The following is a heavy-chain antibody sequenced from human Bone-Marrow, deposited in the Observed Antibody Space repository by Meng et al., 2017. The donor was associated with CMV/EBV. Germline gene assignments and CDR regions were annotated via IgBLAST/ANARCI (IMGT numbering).Heavy chain of an antibody. J-gene: IGHJ4*02. D-gene: IGHD6-13*01. CDR3: ARLYSSSWCVDY. CDR1: GYSFTDYW. CDR2: IYPGNSDT. Sequence: GESLKISCKGSGYSFTDYWIGWVRQMRGKGLEWMGIIYPGNSDTRQSPSFQGQVTISADRSTNTAYLQWSSLKASDTAMYYGARLYSSSWCVDYWGQGTLVTVSS. V-gene: IGHV5-51*01.